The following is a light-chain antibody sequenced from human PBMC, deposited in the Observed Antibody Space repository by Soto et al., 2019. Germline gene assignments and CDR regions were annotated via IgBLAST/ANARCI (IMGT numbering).Light chain of an antibody. V-gene: IGKV1-9*01. CDR1: QGINFF. Sequence: DIQLTQSPSFLSASVGDRVTITCRASQGINFFLAWFQQKPGKAPNLLIYAASTLQSGVPSRFSGSGSGTEFSLTITSLQPEDFATYYCQQLKSYPRTCGQGTKVEIK. CDR2: AAS. J-gene: IGKJ1*01. CDR3: QQLKSYPRT.